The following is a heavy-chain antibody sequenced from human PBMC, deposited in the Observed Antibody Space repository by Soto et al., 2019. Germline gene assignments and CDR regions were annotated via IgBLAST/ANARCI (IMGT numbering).Heavy chain of an antibody. CDR3: ARHYYGSGSYYRGNNWFDP. J-gene: IGHJ5*02. Sequence: QTLSLTCAISVDSVSSNSAAWNWIRQSPSRGLEWLGRTYYRSKWYNDYAVSVKSRITINPDTSKNQFSLQLNSVTPEDTAVYYCARHYYGSGSYYRGNNWFDPWGQGTLVTVSS. CDR2: TYYRSKWYN. V-gene: IGHV6-1*01. CDR1: VDSVSSNSAA. D-gene: IGHD3-10*01.